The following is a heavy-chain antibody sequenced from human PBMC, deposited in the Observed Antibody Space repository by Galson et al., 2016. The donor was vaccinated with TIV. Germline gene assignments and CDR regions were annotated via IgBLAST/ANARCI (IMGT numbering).Heavy chain of an antibody. CDR1: GYSFTSYG. D-gene: IGHD2-15*01. J-gene: IGHJ3*01. CDR3: ARGRAADHAFDF. V-gene: IGHV1-18*01. Sequence: SVKVSCKASGYSFTSYGIAWVRQAPEQGLAWMGWISNYNVNTKYAQKFQGRVTLTTDTATSTVYMELRSLRFDDTAVYFCARGRAADHAFDFWGQGTMVTVSS. CDR2: ISNYNVNT.